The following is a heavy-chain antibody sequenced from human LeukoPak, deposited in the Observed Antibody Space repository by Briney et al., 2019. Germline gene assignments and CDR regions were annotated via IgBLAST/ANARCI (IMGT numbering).Heavy chain of an antibody. CDR2: INHSGSI. V-gene: IGHV4-34*01. CDR3: ARSGGWKSSTDI. D-gene: IGHD6-13*01. CDR1: GGSFSGYY. J-gene: IGHJ3*02. Sequence: SETLSLTCAVYGGSFSGYYWSWIRQPPGKGLEWIGEINHSGSINYNPSLKSRVTISVDTSKNQFSLKLSSVTAADTAVYYCARSGGWKSSTDIWGQGTMVTVSS.